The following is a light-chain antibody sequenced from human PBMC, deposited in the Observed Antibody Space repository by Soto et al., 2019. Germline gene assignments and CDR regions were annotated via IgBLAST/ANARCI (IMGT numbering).Light chain of an antibody. CDR1: SGSIASNY. CDR3: QSYDSSNHGV. J-gene: IGLJ3*02. CDR2: EDN. Sequence: NFMLTQPHSVSESPGQTVTISCTRSSGSIASNYVQWYQQRPGSSPTTVIYEDNQRPSGVPDRFSGSIDSSSTSASLTISGLKTEDEADYYCQSYDSSNHGVFGGGTKLTVL. V-gene: IGLV6-57*01.